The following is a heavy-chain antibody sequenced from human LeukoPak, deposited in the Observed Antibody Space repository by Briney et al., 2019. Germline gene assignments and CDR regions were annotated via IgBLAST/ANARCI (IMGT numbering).Heavy chain of an antibody. CDR1: GYTFTSYG. CDR2: ISAYNGNT. D-gene: IGHD5-18*01. J-gene: IGHJ6*03. V-gene: IGHV1-18*01. Sequence: ASVKVSCKASGYTFTSYGISWVRQAPGQGLEWMGWISAYNGNTNYAQKLQGRVTMTTDTSTSTAYMELRSLRSDDTAVYYCARGGYSYGYGFLDYYYYMDVWGKGTTVTVSS. CDR3: ARGGYSYGYGFLDYYYYMDV.